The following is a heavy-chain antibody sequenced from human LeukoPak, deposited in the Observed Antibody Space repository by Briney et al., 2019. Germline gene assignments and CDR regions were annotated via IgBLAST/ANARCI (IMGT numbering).Heavy chain of an antibody. Sequence: GGSLRLSCAASGFTFDDYAMLWVRQAPGKGLEWVSGISWNSGSIGYADSVKGRFTISRDNAKNSLYLQMNSLRAEDTALYYCAKESGEYYFDYWGQGTLVTVSS. CDR2: ISWNSGSI. D-gene: IGHD3-16*01. CDR3: AKESGEYYFDY. CDR1: GFTFDDYA. V-gene: IGHV3-9*01. J-gene: IGHJ4*02.